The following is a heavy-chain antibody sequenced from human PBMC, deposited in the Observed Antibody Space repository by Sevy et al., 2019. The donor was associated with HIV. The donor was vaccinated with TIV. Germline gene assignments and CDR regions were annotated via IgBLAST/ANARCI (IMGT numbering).Heavy chain of an antibody. J-gene: IGHJ4*02. CDR3: ARGRTMVRGVIDY. CDR1: GGSISSGDYY. CDR2: IYYSGST. V-gene: IGHV4-30-4*01. Sequence: SETLSLTCTVSGGSISSGDYYWSWIRQPPGKGLEWIGYIYYSGSTYYNPSLKSRVTISVDTSKNQFSLKLSSVTAAETAVYYCARGRTMVRGVIDYWGQGTLVTVSS. D-gene: IGHD3-10*01.